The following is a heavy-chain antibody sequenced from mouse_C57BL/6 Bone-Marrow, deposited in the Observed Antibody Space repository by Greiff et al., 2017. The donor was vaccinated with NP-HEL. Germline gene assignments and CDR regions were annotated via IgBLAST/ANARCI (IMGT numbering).Heavy chain of an antibody. CDR3: ISGRGGDY. D-gene: IGHD4-1*01. J-gene: IGHJ2*01. CDR1: GFTFSNYW. V-gene: IGHV6-3*01. CDR2: IRLKSDNYAT. Sequence: EVNLVESGGGLVQPGGSMKLSCVASGFTFSNYWMNWVRQSPEQGLEWVAQIRLKSDNYATPYAESVKGRFTISRDDSKSSVYLQMNNLRAEDTGIYYCISGRGGDYWGQGTTLTVSS.